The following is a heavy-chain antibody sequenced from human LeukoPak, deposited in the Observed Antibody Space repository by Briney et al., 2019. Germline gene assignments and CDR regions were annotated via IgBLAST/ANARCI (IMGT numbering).Heavy chain of an antibody. V-gene: IGHV1-2*02. CDR2: INPNSGGT. Sequence: GASVKVSRKASGYTFTAYYMHWVRQAPGQGLEWMGWINPNSGGTNYAQKLQGRVTMTRDTSISTAYMELSRLRFDDTAVYYCARAYCSGGDCYSKSNFDSWGQGTLVTVSS. J-gene: IGHJ4*02. CDR1: GYTFTAYY. CDR3: ARAYCSGGDCYSKSNFDS. D-gene: IGHD2-15*01.